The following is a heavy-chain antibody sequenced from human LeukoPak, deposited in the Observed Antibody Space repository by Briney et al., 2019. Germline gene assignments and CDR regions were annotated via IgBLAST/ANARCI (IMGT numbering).Heavy chain of an antibody. J-gene: IGHJ4*02. CDR3: AKDIVVVPAAEGYFDY. CDR1: GFTFSRYG. CDR2: IASDGNDK. Sequence: PGRSLRLSCAASGFTFSRYGLHWVRQAPGKGLEWVAVIASDGNDKKYADSVKGRFTISRDNSKNTLYLQMNSLRAEDTAVYYCAKDIVVVPAAEGYFDYWGQGTLVTVSS. D-gene: IGHD2-2*01. V-gene: IGHV3-30*18.